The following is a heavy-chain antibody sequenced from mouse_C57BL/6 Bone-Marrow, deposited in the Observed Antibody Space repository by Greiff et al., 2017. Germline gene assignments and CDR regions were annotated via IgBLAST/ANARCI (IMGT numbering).Heavy chain of an antibody. J-gene: IGHJ2*01. Sequence: VQLQQPGPELVKPGASVKISCKASGYAFSSSWMNWVKQRPGKGLEWIGRIYPGDGGTNYNGKFKGKATLTADKSSSTAYMQLSSLTSEDSAVXFCASRTDYDEEDYFDYWGKGTTLTVSS. V-gene: IGHV1-82*01. CDR2: IYPGDGGT. D-gene: IGHD2-4*01. CDR1: GYAFSSSW. CDR3: ASRTDYDEEDYFDY.